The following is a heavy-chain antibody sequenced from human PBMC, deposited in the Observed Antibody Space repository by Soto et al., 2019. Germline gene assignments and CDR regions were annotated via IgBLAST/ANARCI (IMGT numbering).Heavy chain of an antibody. CDR3: AKDRGSGSYYNEGGG. CDR2: ISGSGGST. V-gene: IGHV3-23*01. Sequence: GGSLRLSCAASGFTFSSYAMSWVRQAPGKGLEWVSAISGSGGSTYYADSVKGRFTISRDNSKNTLYLQMNSLRAEDTAVYYCAKDRGSGSYYNEGGGWGQGTMVTVSS. D-gene: IGHD3-10*01. J-gene: IGHJ3*01. CDR1: GFTFSSYA.